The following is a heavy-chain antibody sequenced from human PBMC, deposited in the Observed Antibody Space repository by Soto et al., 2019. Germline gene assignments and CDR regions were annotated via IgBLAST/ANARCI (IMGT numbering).Heavy chain of an antibody. J-gene: IGHJ5*02. D-gene: IGHD6-13*01. CDR3: ATRPPSLYSSSWPNWFDP. CDR1: GGPISSSSYD. CDR2: IYYSGST. Sequence: EILSLTCTDSGGPISSSSYDWGWIRQPPGKGLEWIGSIYYSGSTYYNPSLKSRVTISVDTSKNQFSLKLSSVTAADTAVYYCATRPPSLYSSSWPNWFDPWGQGTLVTVSS. V-gene: IGHV4-39*01.